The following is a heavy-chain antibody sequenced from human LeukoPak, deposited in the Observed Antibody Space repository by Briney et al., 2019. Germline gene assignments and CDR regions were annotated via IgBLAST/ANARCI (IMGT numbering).Heavy chain of an antibody. D-gene: IGHD2-2*01. CDR3: ARNYARFDY. CDR1: AFSLSAYN. V-gene: IGHV3-48*01. J-gene: IGHJ4*02. CDR2: IISSSSTI. Sequence: GGSLRLSCAASAFSLSAYNMNWVRQAPGKGLEWVSYIISSSSTIYYADSVKGRFTISRGNAKNSLYLQMNSLRAEDTAVYYCARNYARFDYWGQGTLVTVSS.